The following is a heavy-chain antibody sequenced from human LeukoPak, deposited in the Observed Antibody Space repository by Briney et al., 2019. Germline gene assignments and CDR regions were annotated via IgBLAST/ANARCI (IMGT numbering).Heavy chain of an antibody. CDR3: ARWQLAFDY. CDR1: GFTLSSNS. J-gene: IGHJ4*02. V-gene: IGHV3-53*05. D-gene: IGHD6-13*01. Sequence: GGSLRLSCTVSGFTLSSNSMSWVGQAPGKGLEWVSFIYSGGNTHYSASVKGRFTISRDNSKNTLYLQMGSLRAEDMAVYYCARWQLAFDYWGQGTLVTVSS. CDR2: IYSGGNT.